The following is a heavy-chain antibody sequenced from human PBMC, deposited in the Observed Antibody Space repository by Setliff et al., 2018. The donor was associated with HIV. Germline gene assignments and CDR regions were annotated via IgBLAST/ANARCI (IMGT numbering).Heavy chain of an antibody. CDR1: GFTFSAHG. V-gene: IGHV3-30*02. D-gene: IGHD3-16*01. Sequence: GSLRLSCAASGFTFSAHGMHWVRQAPGKGLEWVTFINYDDNYEYYADSVKGRFTISRDNSKSTVDLQMTSLTAEDTAVYHCAKDMNYNNDYPGVLGSWGRGTLVTVSS. J-gene: IGHJ4*02. CDR3: AKDMNYNNDYPGVLGS. CDR2: INYDDNYE.